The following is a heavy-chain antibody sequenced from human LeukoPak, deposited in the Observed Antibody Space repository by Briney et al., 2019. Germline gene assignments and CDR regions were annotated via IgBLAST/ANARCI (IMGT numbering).Heavy chain of an antibody. CDR2: IYYSGST. CDR3: ASYYYGSGIV. J-gene: IGHJ4*02. D-gene: IGHD3-10*01. Sequence: PSETLSLTCTVSGGSVSSGSYYWSWIRQPPGKGLERIGYIYYSGSTNYNPSLKSRVTISVDTSKNQFSLKLSSVTAADTAVYYCASYYYGSGIVWGQGTLVTVSS. V-gene: IGHV4-61*01. CDR1: GGSVSSGSYY.